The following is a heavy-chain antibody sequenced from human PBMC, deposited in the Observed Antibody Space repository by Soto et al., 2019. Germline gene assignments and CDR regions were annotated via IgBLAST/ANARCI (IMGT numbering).Heavy chain of an antibody. CDR1: GGTFSSYA. D-gene: IGHD2-15*01. J-gene: IGHJ4*02. CDR2: ILPRLGTA. Sequence: SSVKVSCKDSGGTFSSYAISWVRQAPGQGLAWMGGILPRLGTANYAKKCPGRLMITSDNSTSTADRELRSLRYGDTAASSGASQGAARSIHGRNYFDCWGQETLVTVSS. V-gene: IGHV1-69*06. CDR3: ASQGAARSIHGRNYFDC.